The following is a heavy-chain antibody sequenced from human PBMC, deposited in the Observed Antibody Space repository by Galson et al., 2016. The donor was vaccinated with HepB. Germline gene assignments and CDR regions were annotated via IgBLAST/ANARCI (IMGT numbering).Heavy chain of an antibody. Sequence: SLRLSCAASGFTFDDYGMHWVRQAPGKGLEWVAGIGRNSGNIIYMDSVKGRFTISRDNAKKSVHLQMNSLRAGDTAFYYCVKDNDSSGYPFGAFDFWGQGTMVTVSS. D-gene: IGHD3-22*01. CDR3: VKDNDSSGYPFGAFDF. CDR2: IGRNSGNI. CDR1: GFTFDDYG. J-gene: IGHJ3*01. V-gene: IGHV3-9*01.